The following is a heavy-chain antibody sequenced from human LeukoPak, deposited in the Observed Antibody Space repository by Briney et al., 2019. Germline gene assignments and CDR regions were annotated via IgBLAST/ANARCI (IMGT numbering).Heavy chain of an antibody. V-gene: IGHV3-30*02. CDR1: GFTFSSYG. Sequence: PGGSLRLSCAASGFTFSSYGMHRVRQAPGKGLEWVTFIRSDGSIKYYADSVKGRFTISRDNSRNTLYLQMDSLRAEDTAIYYCAKDLDWYFDLWGRGTLVTVSS. J-gene: IGHJ2*01. CDR2: IRSDGSIK. CDR3: AKDLDWYFDL.